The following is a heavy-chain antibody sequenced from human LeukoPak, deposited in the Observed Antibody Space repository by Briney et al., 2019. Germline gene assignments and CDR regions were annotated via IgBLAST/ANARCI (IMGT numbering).Heavy chain of an antibody. CDR2: RNFNSGGT. CDR1: GYIXTGYY. V-gene: IGHV1-2*02. J-gene: IGHJ4*02. CDR3: GRHPYSGSYHFDY. Sequence: ASVKVSCKASGYIXTGYYMHGVRQAPGQGLEWMGWRNFNSGGTNSAQKFPGRVTMTRDTSISTAYMGLSRLTSDDTAVYYCGRHPYSGSYHFDYWGQGTLVTVSS. D-gene: IGHD1-26*01.